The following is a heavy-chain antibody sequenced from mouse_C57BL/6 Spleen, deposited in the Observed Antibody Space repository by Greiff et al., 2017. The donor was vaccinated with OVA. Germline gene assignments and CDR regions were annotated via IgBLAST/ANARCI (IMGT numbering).Heavy chain of an antibody. CDR2: INPSTGGT. V-gene: IGHV1-42*01. CDR3: AREEHYYGSSPLDY. Sequence: VQLKQSGPELVKPGASVKISCKASGYSFTGYYMNWVKQSPEKSLEWIGEINPSTGGTTYNQKFKAKATLTVDKSSSTAYMQLKSLTSEDSAVYDCAREEHYYGSSPLDYWGQGTTLTVSS. J-gene: IGHJ2*01. D-gene: IGHD1-1*01. CDR1: GYSFTGYY.